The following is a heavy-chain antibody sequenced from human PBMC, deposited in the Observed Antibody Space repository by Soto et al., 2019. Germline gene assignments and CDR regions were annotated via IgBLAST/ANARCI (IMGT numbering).Heavy chain of an antibody. J-gene: IGHJ4*02. Sequence: EVQLVESGGGLVKPGGSLRLSCAASGFTFSSYSMNWVRQAPGKGLEWVSSISSSSSYIYYADSVKGRFTISRDNAKNSLYLQMNSLRAEDTAVYYCARDRVPFTVDAYFDYWGQGTLVTVSS. CDR1: GFTFSSYS. D-gene: IGHD3-16*01. CDR3: ARDRVPFTVDAYFDY. V-gene: IGHV3-21*01. CDR2: ISSSSSYI.